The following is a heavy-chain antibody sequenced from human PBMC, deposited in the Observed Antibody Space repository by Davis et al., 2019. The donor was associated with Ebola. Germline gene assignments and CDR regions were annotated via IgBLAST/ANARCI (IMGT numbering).Heavy chain of an antibody. V-gene: IGHV4-59*08. Sequence: GSLRLSCVASGFAFSTFPMSWVRQSPGQGLEWMGYVSHTGSTNYNPSLKGRLEMSADTPKNQLSVQLASLTAADTAVYYCARRRGTYPDWFFDLWGRGIRVTVS. CDR3: ARRRGTYPDWFFDL. J-gene: IGHJ2*01. CDR2: VSHTGST. CDR1: GFAFSTFPM.